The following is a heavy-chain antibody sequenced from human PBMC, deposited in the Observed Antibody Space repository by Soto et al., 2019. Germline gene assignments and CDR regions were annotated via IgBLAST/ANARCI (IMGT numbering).Heavy chain of an antibody. CDR3: ARDKDSSSWFDY. D-gene: IGHD6-13*01. V-gene: IGHV1-69*13. CDR1: VGTFSSYA. Sequence: SVTVSCKASVGTFSSYAISWVRQAPGQGLEWMGGIIPIFGTANYAQKFQGRVTITADESTSTAYMELSSLRSEDTAVYYCARDKDSSSWFDYWGQGALVTVSS. CDR2: IIPIFGTA. J-gene: IGHJ4*02.